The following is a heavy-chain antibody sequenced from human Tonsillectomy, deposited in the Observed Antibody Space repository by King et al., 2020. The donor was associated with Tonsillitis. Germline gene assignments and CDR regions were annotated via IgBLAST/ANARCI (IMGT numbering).Heavy chain of an antibody. J-gene: IGHJ4*02. CDR1: GFTFSSFG. CDR2: ISDDGSYK. Sequence: VQLVESGGGVVQPGRSLRLSCSASGFTFSSFGMHWVRQAPGKGLEWVSLISDDGSYKIYADSMRGRFTISRDNSKNTLYLQMNSLTSEDTAVYYCSKSGRGVGSCLLIENWGEGALGTASS. V-gene: IGHV3-30*18. CDR3: SKSGRGVGSCLLIEN. D-gene: IGHD2-8*02.